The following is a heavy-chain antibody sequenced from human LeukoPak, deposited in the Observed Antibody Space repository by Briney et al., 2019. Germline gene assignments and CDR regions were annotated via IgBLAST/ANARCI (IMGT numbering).Heavy chain of an antibody. V-gene: IGHV1-2*02. Sequence: ASVKVSCKASGYTFTDYFMQWVRQVPGQGLEWMGLINTNSGATLYAQKFQGRVTMTRDTSSSTVYMELSTLTSDDTAVYYCAKSLYFYDRSNYRYYYYMDVWAAGTTVTVSS. D-gene: IGHD3-22*01. CDR3: AKSLYFYDRSNYRYYYYMDV. CDR1: GYTFTDYF. CDR2: INTNSGAT. J-gene: IGHJ6*03.